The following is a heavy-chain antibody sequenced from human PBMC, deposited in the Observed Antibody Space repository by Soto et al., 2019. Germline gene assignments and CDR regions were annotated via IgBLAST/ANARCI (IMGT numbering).Heavy chain of an antibody. CDR2: IKQDGSEK. Sequence: PGGSLRLSCAASGFTFSTYWMSWVRQAPGKGLEWVANIKQDGSEKYYVDSVKGRFTISRDNAKNSLYLQMNSLTAEDTAVYYCSSGNSFDYWGQGTPVTVSS. V-gene: IGHV3-7*05. CDR1: GFTFSTYW. J-gene: IGHJ4*02. CDR3: SSGNSFDY. D-gene: IGHD3-10*01.